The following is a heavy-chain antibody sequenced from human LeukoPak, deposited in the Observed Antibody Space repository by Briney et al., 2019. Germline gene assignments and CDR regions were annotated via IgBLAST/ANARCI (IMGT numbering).Heavy chain of an antibody. Sequence: ASVKVSCKASGGTFSSYAISWVRQAPGQGLEWMGRIIPISGTANYAQKFQGRVTITTDESTSTAYMELSSLRSEDTAVYYCSRVASDWNYDPDAFDIWGQGTMVTVSS. D-gene: IGHD1-7*01. CDR1: GGTFSSYA. CDR2: IIPISGTA. V-gene: IGHV1-69*05. CDR3: SRVASDWNYDPDAFDI. J-gene: IGHJ3*02.